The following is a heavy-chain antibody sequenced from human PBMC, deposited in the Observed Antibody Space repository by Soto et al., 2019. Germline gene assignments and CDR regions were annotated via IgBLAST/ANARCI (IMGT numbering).Heavy chain of an antibody. V-gene: IGHV1-18*01. CDR1: GYTFTDFG. D-gene: IGHD2-2*02. CDR2: ISAYSRNT. CDR3: ARDSGNLDTWAYFFDY. J-gene: IGHJ4*02. Sequence: QGQLVQSGAEVKKPGASVKVSCKASGYTFTDFGISWVRQAPGQGLEWMGWISAYSRNTNYAQKVQGRGTMTTDTSTSTAYMELRSLTSDDTAVYYCARDSGNLDTWAYFFDYWGQGTLVTVSS.